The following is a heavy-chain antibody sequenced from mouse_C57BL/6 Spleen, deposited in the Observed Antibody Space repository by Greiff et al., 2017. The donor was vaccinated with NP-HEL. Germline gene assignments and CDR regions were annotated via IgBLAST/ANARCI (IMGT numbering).Heavy chain of an antibody. CDR3: ARKGLRREVYAMDY. CDR1: GYTFTDYN. J-gene: IGHJ4*01. Sequence: VQLQQSGPELVKPGASVKIPCKASGYTFTDYNMDWVKQSHGKSLEWIGDINPNNGGTIYNQKFKGKATLTVDKSSSTAYMELRSLTSEDTAVYYCARKGLRREVYAMDYWGQGTSVTVSS. CDR2: INPNNGGT. V-gene: IGHV1-18*01. D-gene: IGHD2-4*01.